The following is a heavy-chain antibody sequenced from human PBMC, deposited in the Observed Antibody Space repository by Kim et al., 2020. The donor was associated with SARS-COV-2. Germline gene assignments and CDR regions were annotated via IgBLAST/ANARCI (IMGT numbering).Heavy chain of an antibody. CDR3: ARRAAVAGQFDY. J-gene: IGHJ4*02. Sequence: YYNPSLKSRVAISVDTSKNQFSLKRSSVTAADTAVYYCARRAAVAGQFDYWGQGTLVTVSS. D-gene: IGHD6-19*01. V-gene: IGHV4-39*01.